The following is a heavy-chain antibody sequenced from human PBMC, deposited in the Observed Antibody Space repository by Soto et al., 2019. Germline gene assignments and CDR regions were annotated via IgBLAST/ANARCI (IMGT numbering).Heavy chain of an antibody. CDR3: ARDLWRATATSLYYDYGMDV. CDR2: IFSGGNT. D-gene: IGHD2-21*01. CDR1: GFTVSTNY. J-gene: IGHJ6*02. Sequence: EVQLVESGGGLIQPGGSLRLSCAAAGFTVSTNYMSWVLQAPGKGLEWVAVIFSGGNTYYADSVKGRFTLSRDHSKYSLFLQMNSLRAEDTAVYYCARDLWRATATSLYYDYGMDVWGQGTTVTVSS. V-gene: IGHV3-53*01.